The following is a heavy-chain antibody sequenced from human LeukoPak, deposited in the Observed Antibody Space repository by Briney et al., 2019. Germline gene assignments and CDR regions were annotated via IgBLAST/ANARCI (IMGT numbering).Heavy chain of an antibody. CDR3: ASQHSSSDYYYGMDV. Sequence: PSQTLSLTCTVSGDSIRSGSYYWRWLRQPAGKGLEWIGRMYTSGSTNYNPSLKSQLTISVDTSKNQFSLKLSSVTAADTAVYSCASQHSSSDYYYGMDVWGQGTTVTVSS. CDR2: MYTSGST. V-gene: IGHV4-61*02. CDR1: GDSIRSGSYY. D-gene: IGHD6-13*01. J-gene: IGHJ6*02.